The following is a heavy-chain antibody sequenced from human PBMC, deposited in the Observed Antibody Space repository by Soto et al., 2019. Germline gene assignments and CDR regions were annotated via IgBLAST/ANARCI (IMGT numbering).Heavy chain of an antibody. CDR3: ARDFYSSSWYGSLHYFDY. CDR1: GGSISSGGYY. V-gene: IGHV4-31*03. D-gene: IGHD6-13*01. CDR2: IYYSGST. J-gene: IGHJ4*02. Sequence: SETLSLTCTVSGGSISSGGYYWSWIRQHPGKGLEWIGYIYYSGSTYYNPSLKSRVTISVDTSKNQSSLKLSSVTAADTAVYYCARDFYSSSWYGSLHYFDYWGQGTLVTVSS.